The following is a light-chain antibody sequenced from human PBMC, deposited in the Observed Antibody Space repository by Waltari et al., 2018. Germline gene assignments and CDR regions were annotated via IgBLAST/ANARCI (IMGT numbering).Light chain of an antibody. CDR2: SAS. V-gene: IGKV1-39*01. CDR1: HFSDTA. CDR3: QQSYSPPRT. Sequence: DIHLTLSPPSLSASVRNRVTITCRTSHFSDTALNCYQQKGGKSHKLLIYSASRLQSGVPSRFSGSGSGTDFTLTITSLQTEDFAIYYCQQSYSPPRTFGQGTRVQVK. J-gene: IGKJ1*01.